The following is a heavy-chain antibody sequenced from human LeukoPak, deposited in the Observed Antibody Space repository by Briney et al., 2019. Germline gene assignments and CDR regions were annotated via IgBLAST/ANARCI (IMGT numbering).Heavy chain of an antibody. V-gene: IGHV3-23*01. D-gene: IGHD3-10*01. CDR1: GFTFSCYA. Sequence: GGSLRLSCAASGFTFSCYAMSWVRQAPGKGLEWVSAISGSGGSTYYADSVKGRFTISRDNSKNTLYLQMNSLRAEDTAVYYCAKTSGSGSYIPYYFDYWGQGTLVTVSS. CDR3: AKTSGSGSYIPYYFDY. J-gene: IGHJ4*02. CDR2: ISGSGGST.